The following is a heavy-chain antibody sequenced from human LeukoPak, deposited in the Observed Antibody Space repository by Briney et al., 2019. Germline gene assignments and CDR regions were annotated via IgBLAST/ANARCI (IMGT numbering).Heavy chain of an antibody. J-gene: IGHJ6*02. D-gene: IGHD3-10*01. CDR2: ISAYNGNT. V-gene: IGHV1-18*01. Sequence: ASVKVSCKASGYTFTSYGISWVRQAPGQGLEWMGWISAYNGNTNYAQKLQGRVTMTTDTSTSTAYRELRSLRSDDTAVYYCARYGAYSYYYGSGSYYQPPYYYGMDVWGQGTTVTVSS. CDR1: GYTFTSYG. CDR3: ARYGAYSYYYGSGSYYQPPYYYGMDV.